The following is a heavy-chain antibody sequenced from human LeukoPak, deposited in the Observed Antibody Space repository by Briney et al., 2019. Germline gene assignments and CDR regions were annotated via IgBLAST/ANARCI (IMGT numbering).Heavy chain of an antibody. CDR1: GGSISSGDYY. CDR2: IYYSGST. J-gene: IGHJ3*02. V-gene: IGHV4-30-4*01. D-gene: IGHD6-19*01. CDR3: ASPRRGQWPAGDAFDI. Sequence: PSETLSLTCTVSGGSISSGDYYWSWIRQPPGKGLEWIGYIYYSGSTYYNPSLKSRVTISVDTSKNQFSLKLSSVTAADTAVYYCASPRRGQWPAGDAFDIWGQGTMVTVSS.